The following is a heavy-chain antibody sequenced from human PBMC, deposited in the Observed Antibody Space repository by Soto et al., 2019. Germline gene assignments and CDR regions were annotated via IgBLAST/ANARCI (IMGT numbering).Heavy chain of an antibody. D-gene: IGHD5-12*01. Sequence: SVKVSCKASGGTFTSYAISWVRQAPGQGLEWMGGIIPIFGTANYAQKFQGRVTITADESTSTAYMELSSLRSEDTAVYYCARGGRGYSGYDSQYYYGMDVWGQGTTVTVSS. V-gene: IGHV1-69*13. CDR3: ARGGRGYSGYDSQYYYGMDV. CDR1: GGTFTSYA. J-gene: IGHJ6*02. CDR2: IIPIFGTA.